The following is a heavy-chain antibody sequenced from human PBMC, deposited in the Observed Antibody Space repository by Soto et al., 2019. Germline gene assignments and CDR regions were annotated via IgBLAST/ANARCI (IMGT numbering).Heavy chain of an antibody. Sequence: QVQLVQSGAEVKKPGSSVKVSCKASGGTFSSYAISWVRQAPGQGLEWMGGIIPIFGTANYAQKFQGRVTIHADESTSTAYMELSSLRSEDTAVYYCASQNRYYYDSSGYYKSRYYYGMDVWGQGTTVTVSS. J-gene: IGHJ6*02. CDR2: IIPIFGTA. CDR3: ASQNRYYYDSSGYYKSRYYYGMDV. CDR1: GGTFSSYA. V-gene: IGHV1-69*12. D-gene: IGHD3-22*01.